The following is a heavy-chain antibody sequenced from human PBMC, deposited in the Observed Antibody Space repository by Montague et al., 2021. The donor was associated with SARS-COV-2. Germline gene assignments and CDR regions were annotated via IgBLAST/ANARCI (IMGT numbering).Heavy chain of an antibody. D-gene: IGHD3-16*01. CDR1: GVAISSYY. CDR2: ISHSGGT. CDR3: SRLTSEIGGYFWFDP. Sequence: SETLSLTCTVSGVAISSYYWSWIRHPPEKGLDLIWEISHSGGTNYNPSLKSRLTISVDKSKNQFSLNLNSVTAADTAVYYCSRLTSEIGGYFWFDPWGQGTMVCVSS. V-gene: IGHV4-59*08. J-gene: IGHJ5*02.